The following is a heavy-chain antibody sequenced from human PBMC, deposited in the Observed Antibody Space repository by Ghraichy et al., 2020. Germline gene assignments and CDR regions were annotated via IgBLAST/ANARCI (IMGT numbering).Heavy chain of an antibody. CDR2: IYYSGST. CDR3: ARHVVGATTFEY. D-gene: IGHD1-26*01. Sequence: SETLSLTCTVSGGSISSDYWSWIRQPPGKGLEWIGYIYYSGSTNYNPSLKSRVTISVDTSKNQFSLKLSSVTAADTAVYYCARHVVGATTFEYWGQGTLVTVSS. CDR1: GGSISSDY. V-gene: IGHV4-59*08. J-gene: IGHJ4*02.